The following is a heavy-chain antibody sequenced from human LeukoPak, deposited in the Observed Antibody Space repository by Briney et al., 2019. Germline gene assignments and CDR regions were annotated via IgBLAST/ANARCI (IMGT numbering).Heavy chain of an antibody. CDR1: GFTFSTYG. V-gene: IGHV3-30*02. Sequence: PGGSLRLSCAAAGFTFSTYGMHWVRQAPGKGLEWVAFIRYDGNNKYYADSVKGRFTISRDNSKNTLYLRMNSLRAEDTAVYYCAKDQYPYYDLWSAHNYWGQGTLVTVSS. CDR2: IRYDGNNK. D-gene: IGHD3-3*01. J-gene: IGHJ4*02. CDR3: AKDQYPYYDLWSAHNY.